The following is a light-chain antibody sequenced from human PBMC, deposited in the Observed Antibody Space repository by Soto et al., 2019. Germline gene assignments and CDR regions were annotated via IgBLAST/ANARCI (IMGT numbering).Light chain of an antibody. V-gene: IGKV3-15*01. CDR3: QQYNNWLT. CDR1: QSVSSN. CDR2: GAS. Sequence: EIVMTQSPATLSVSPGERATLSCRASQSVSSNLAWYQHKPGQAPRLLIYGASTSATGIPDRFSGSGSGTEFTLTISSLQSEDSAVYYCQQYNNWLTFGGGTKVEI. J-gene: IGKJ4*01.